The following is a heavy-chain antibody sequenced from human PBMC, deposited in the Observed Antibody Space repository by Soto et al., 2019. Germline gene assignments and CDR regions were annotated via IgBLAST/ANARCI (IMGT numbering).Heavy chain of an antibody. Sequence: LRLSCAVSGFTFDDNAMHWVRQAPEKGLEWVSGINWKSDIGYVDSVKGRFTISRDNAKNSVYLQMNSLRAEDSAVYYCARDPIRGDGYVFDSWGQGALVTVSS. V-gene: IGHV3-9*01. CDR3: ARDPIRGDGYVFDS. D-gene: IGHD5-12*01. J-gene: IGHJ5*01. CDR2: INWKSDI. CDR1: GFTFDDNA.